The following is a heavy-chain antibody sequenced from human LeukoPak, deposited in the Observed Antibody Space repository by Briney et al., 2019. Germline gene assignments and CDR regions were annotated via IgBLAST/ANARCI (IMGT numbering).Heavy chain of an antibody. CDR2: IYHSGST. Sequence: SETLSLTCAVSGGSISSGGYSWSWIRQPPGKGLEWIGYIYHSGSTHYNPSLKSRVTISVDRSKNQFSLKLSSVTAADTAVYYCARGGYPDAFDIWGQGTMVTVSS. V-gene: IGHV4-30-2*01. CDR1: GGSISSGGYS. J-gene: IGHJ3*02. CDR3: ARGGYPDAFDI. D-gene: IGHD2-15*01.